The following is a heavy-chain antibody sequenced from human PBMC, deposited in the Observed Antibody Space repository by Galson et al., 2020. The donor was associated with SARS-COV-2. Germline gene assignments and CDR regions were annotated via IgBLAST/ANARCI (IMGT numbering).Heavy chain of an antibody. CDR1: AYTITSSG. V-gene: IGHV1-18*01. J-gene: IGHJ4*02. CDR3: ARSGLDDYVWGSDRHTYIDY. Sequence: ASAKNTCKASAYTITSSGTSWVRQAPAQGLEWMGWISTYNGNTNYAPNLQDSVTTTTDTSTSKAYMELRSLRSDDTAVDYCARSGLDDYVWGSDRHTYIDYWGQGTLVTVSS. D-gene: IGHD3-16*02. CDR2: ISTYNGNT.